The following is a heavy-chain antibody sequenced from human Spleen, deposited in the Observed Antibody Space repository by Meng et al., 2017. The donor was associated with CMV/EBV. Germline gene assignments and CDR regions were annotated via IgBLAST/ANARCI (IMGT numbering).Heavy chain of an antibody. V-gene: IGHV1-18*01. Sequence: ASVKVSCKASGYTFTSYGISWVRQAPGQGLEWMGWISAYNGNTNYAQKLQGRVTMTTDTSTSTAYMELRSLRSDDTAVYYCARENFGVIKIYYYYGMDVWGQGTTVTVSS. CDR1: GYTFTSYG. D-gene: IGHD3-3*01. CDR2: ISAYNGNT. J-gene: IGHJ6*02. CDR3: ARENFGVIKIYYYYGMDV.